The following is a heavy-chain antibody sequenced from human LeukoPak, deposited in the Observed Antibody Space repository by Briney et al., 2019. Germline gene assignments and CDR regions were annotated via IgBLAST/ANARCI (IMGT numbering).Heavy chain of an antibody. J-gene: IGHJ4*02. CDR2: IYYSGST. CDR3: ARVVIPDRYNRGWPQDY. V-gene: IGHV4-39*07. Sequence: PSETLSLTCTVSGGSISSSSYYWGWIRQPPGKGLEWIGSIYYSGSTYYNPSLKSRVTISVDTSKNQFSLKLSSVTAADTAVYYCARVVIPDRYNRGWPQDYWGQGTLVTVSS. CDR1: GGSISSSSYY. D-gene: IGHD6-19*01.